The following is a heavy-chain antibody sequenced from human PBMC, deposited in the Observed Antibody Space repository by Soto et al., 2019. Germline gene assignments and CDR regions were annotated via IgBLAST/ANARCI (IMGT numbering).Heavy chain of an antibody. CDR3: ARWGSGWYYFDY. J-gene: IGHJ4*02. D-gene: IGHD6-19*01. Sequence: SETLSLTCAVYGGYFSGYYCSWIRQPPGKGLEWIGEINHSGSTNYNPSLKSRVTISVDTSKNQFSLKLSSVTAADTAVYYCARWGSGWYYFDYWGQGTLVTVSS. CDR1: GGYFSGYY. CDR2: INHSGST. V-gene: IGHV4-34*01.